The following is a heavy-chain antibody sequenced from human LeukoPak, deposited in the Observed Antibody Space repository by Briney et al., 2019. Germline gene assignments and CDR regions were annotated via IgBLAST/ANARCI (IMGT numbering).Heavy chain of an antibody. CDR3: AKVAHSGSYGLFDS. CDR1: GFTFSDFA. CDR2: ISSNGGST. D-gene: IGHD1-26*01. J-gene: IGHJ4*02. Sequence: GGSLRLSCAASGFTFSDFAMSWVRQTPGKGLQWVSAISSNGGSTYYADSVKGRFTVSRDMSTNTLYLQMNSLRAGDTAVYYCAKVAHSGSYGLFDSRGQGALVTVSS. V-gene: IGHV3-23*01.